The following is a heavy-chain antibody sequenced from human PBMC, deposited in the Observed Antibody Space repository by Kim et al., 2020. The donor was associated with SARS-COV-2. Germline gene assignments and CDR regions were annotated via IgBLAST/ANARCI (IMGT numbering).Heavy chain of an antibody. Sequence: AAVKGRFTISRDDSKNTAYMQMNRLKTEDTAVYYCTRPMGYGDPGTNFDYWGQGTLVTVSS. V-gene: IGHV3-73*01. CDR3: TRPMGYGDPGTNFDY. J-gene: IGHJ4*02. D-gene: IGHD4-17*01.